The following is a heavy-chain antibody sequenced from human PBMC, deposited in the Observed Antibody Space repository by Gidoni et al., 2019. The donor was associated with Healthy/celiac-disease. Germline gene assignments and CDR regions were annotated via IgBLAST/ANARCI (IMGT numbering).Heavy chain of an antibody. Sequence: EVQLVESGGGLVQPGGSLRLSCEASGFTFSSYSMNWFRQAPGKGLEWVSYISSISSTIYYADSLKGRFTISRDNAKNSLYLQMNSLRDEDTAVYYCARDGGGEQLVPYYYYYMDVWGKGTTVTVAS. CDR1: GFTFSSYS. CDR3: ARDGGGEQLVPYYYYYMDV. D-gene: IGHD6-6*01. CDR2: ISSISSTI. J-gene: IGHJ6*03. V-gene: IGHV3-48*02.